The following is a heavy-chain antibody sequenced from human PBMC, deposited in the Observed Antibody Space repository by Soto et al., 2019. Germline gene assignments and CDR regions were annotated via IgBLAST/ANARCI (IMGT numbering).Heavy chain of an antibody. V-gene: IGHV4-34*01. J-gene: IGHJ4*02. CDR1: GGSFSGYY. Sequence: PSETLSLTCAVYGGSFSGYYWSWIRQPPGKGLEWIGEINHSGSTNYNPSLKSRVTISVDTSKNQFSLKLSSVTAADTAVYYCARTIYGSGSYYFDYWGQGTLVTVSS. D-gene: IGHD3-10*01. CDR3: ARTIYGSGSYYFDY. CDR2: INHSGST.